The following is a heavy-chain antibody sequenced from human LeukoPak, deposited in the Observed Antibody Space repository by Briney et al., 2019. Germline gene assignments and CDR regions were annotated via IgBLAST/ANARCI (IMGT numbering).Heavy chain of an antibody. Sequence: GGSLRLSCAASGFTFSNCWMTWVRQAPGKGLEWVANIDQDGSEMYSVDSVKGRFSISRDNAKKELYLQMNSLRAEDTAVYYCARAYYYGSGDYYSWAYFDFWGLGTLVTVSS. V-gene: IGHV3-7*04. J-gene: IGHJ4*02. D-gene: IGHD3-10*01. CDR2: IDQDGSEM. CDR1: GFTFSNCW. CDR3: ARAYYYGSGDYYSWAYFDF.